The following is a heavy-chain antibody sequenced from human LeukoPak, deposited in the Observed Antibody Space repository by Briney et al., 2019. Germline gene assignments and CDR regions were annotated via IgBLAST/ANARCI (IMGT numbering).Heavy chain of an antibody. J-gene: IGHJ4*02. CDR3: ARSTSITMVRGVSSVGY. Sequence: ASVKVSCKASGYTFTGYYTHWVRQAPGQGLEWMGRINPNSGGTNYAQKFQGRVTMTRDTSISTAYMELSRLRSDDTAVYYCARSTSITMVRGVSSVGYWGQGTLVTVSS. CDR2: INPNSGGT. CDR1: GYTFTGYY. D-gene: IGHD3-10*01. V-gene: IGHV1-2*06.